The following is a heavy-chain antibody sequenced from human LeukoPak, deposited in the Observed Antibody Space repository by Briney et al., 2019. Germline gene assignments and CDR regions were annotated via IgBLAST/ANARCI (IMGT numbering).Heavy chain of an antibody. CDR1: GYTFTGYY. D-gene: IGHD5-12*01. J-gene: IGHJ4*02. Sequence: ASVKVSCKASGYTFTGYYMHWVRQAPGQGLEWMGWINPNSGATKYAQRFQGRVTMTRDTSISTAYMELSRLRSDDTAVYYCAREKIAATIPGSLNYWGQGTLVTVSP. V-gene: IGHV1-2*02. CDR2: INPNSGAT. CDR3: AREKIAATIPGSLNY.